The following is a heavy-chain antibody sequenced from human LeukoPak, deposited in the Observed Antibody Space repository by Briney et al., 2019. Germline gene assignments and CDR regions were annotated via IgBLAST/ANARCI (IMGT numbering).Heavy chain of an antibody. CDR2: ISGSGGST. CDR1: GFTFSSYA. D-gene: IGHD5-12*01. V-gene: IGHV3-23*01. Sequence: GGSLRLSCAASGFTFSSYAMSWVRQAPGKGLEWVSAISGSGGSTYYADSVKGRFTISRDNSKNTLYLQMNSLRAEDTAVYYCSNGGGYGFDYWGQGTLVTVSS. J-gene: IGHJ4*02. CDR3: SNGGGYGFDY.